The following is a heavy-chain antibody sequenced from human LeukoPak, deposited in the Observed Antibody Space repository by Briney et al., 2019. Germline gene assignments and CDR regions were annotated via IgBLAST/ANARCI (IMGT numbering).Heavy chain of an antibody. D-gene: IGHD6-19*01. CDR1: GFTFNIYS. V-gene: IGHV3-21*01. CDR2: ISSSSSYI. CDR3: ARSGGSGHIAPYFGMDV. J-gene: IGHJ6*02. Sequence: GGSLRLSCAASGFTFNIYSINWVRQAPGKGLEWVSSISSSSSYIYYGDSVKGRFTISRDNANNSLYLQMNSLRAEDTAVYYCARSGGSGHIAPYFGMDVWGQGTTVTVSS.